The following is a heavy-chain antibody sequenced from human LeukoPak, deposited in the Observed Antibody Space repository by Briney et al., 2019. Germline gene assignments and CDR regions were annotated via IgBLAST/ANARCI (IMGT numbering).Heavy chain of an antibody. V-gene: IGHV4-38-2*02. CDR2: IYHSGST. D-gene: IGHD6-6*01. CDR1: GYSISSGYY. J-gene: IGHJ6*03. CDR3: AKELAARPAYYYHMDV. Sequence: SEILSLTCTVSGYSISSGYYWGWIRQPPGKGLEWIGSIYHSGSTYYNPSLSSRVTISIDTSKNQFSLKLSSVTAADTAVYYCAKELAARPAYYYHMDVWGKGTTVTVSS.